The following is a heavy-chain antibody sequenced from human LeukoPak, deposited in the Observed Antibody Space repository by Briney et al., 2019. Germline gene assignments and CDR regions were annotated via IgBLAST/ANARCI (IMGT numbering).Heavy chain of an antibody. D-gene: IGHD2-21*02. CDR1: GFTFSSYG. CDR3: AKGNCGGDCYTYYYFDMDV. Sequence: GGSLRLSCAASGFTFSSYGMHWVRQAPGKGLEWVAFIRFDGSNKYYADSVKGRFTISRDNSKLYLQMNGLRAEDTAVYYCAKGNCGGDCYTYYYFDMDVWGKGTTVTVSS. CDR2: IRFDGSNK. J-gene: IGHJ6*03. V-gene: IGHV3-30*02.